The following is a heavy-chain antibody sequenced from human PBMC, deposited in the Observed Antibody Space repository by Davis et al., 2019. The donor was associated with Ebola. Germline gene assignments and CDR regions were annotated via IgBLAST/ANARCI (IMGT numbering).Heavy chain of an antibody. CDR2: IKPNSGGT. Sequence: ASVKVSCKASGYTFTGYYMHWVRQAPGQGLEWMGWIKPNSGGTNYAQKFQGWVTMTRDTSISTAYMELSRLRSDDTAVYYCAREQGGYCSSTSCYAGGRIDGMDVWGQGTTVTVSS. CDR3: AREQGGYCSSTSCYAGGRIDGMDV. V-gene: IGHV1-2*04. D-gene: IGHD2-2*01. J-gene: IGHJ6*02. CDR1: GYTFTGYY.